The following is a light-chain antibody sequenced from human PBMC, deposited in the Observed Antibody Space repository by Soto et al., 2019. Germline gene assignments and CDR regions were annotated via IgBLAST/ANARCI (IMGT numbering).Light chain of an antibody. CDR3: MQATHWPYT. CDR1: QGLGNTY. CDR2: KVS. J-gene: IGKJ2*01. V-gene: IGKV2-30*01. Sequence: DVVMTQSPLSLPVTLGQPASISCRSSQGLGNTYLNWFHQRPGQSPRRLIYKVSNRDSGVPDRFSGSGSGTDFTLKISRVEAEDVGLYFCMQATHWPYTFGQGTKLE.